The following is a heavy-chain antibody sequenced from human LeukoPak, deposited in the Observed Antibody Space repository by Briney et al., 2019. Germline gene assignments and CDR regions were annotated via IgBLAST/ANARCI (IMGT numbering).Heavy chain of an antibody. Sequence: ASVKVSCKASGGTFSSYGISWVRQAPGQGLEWMGWISAYNGNTNYAQKLQGRVTMTTDTSTSTAYMEVRSLRSDDTAVYYCAREAPVAAGSDAFDIWGQGTMVTVSS. CDR3: AREAPVAAGSDAFDI. CDR2: ISAYNGNT. V-gene: IGHV1-18*01. CDR1: GGTFSSYG. J-gene: IGHJ3*02. D-gene: IGHD6-19*01.